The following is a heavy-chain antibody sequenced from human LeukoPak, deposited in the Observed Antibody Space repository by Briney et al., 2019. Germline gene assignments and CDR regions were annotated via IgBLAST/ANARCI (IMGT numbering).Heavy chain of an antibody. V-gene: IGHV4-59*08. CDR2: IYYSGSI. CDR3: ARAAYGEDLVFDP. D-gene: IGHD3-10*01. CDR1: GGSISSYY. J-gene: IGHJ5*02. Sequence: SETLSLTCTVSGGSISSYYWSWIRQTPAKGLEWIGYIYYSGSINYNPSLKSRVTISVDTSKNQLSLKLSSVTAADTAVYYCARAAYGEDLVFDPWGQGTLVTVSS.